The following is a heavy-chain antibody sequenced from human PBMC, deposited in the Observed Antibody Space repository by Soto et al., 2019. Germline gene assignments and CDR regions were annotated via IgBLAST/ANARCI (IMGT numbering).Heavy chain of an antibody. V-gene: IGHV3-30-3*01. Sequence: ESGGGVVQPGRSLRLSCAASGFTFSSYAMHWVRQAPGKGLEWVAVISYDGSNKYYADSVKGRFTISRDNSKNTLYLQMNSLRAEDTAVYYCARDRVGYSYGPSWVFDYWGQGTLVTVSS. J-gene: IGHJ4*02. CDR3: ARDRVGYSYGPSWVFDY. CDR1: GFTFSSYA. CDR2: ISYDGSNK. D-gene: IGHD5-18*01.